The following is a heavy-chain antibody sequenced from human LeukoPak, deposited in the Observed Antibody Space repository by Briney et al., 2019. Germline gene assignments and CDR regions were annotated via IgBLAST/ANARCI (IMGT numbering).Heavy chain of an antibody. D-gene: IGHD3-22*01. Sequence: SETLSLTCAVYGGSFSGYYWSWIRQPPGKGLEWIGEINHSGRTKNNPSLKSRVTISVDTSKNQFSLKLSSVTAADTAVYYCARGSPELYGSSGHDTRFDYWGHGTLVTVSS. CDR3: ARGSPELYGSSGHDTRFDY. V-gene: IGHV4-34*01. CDR1: GGSFSGYY. CDR2: INHSGRT. J-gene: IGHJ4*01.